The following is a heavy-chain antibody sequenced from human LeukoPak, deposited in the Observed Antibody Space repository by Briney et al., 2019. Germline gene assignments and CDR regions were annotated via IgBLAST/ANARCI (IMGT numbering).Heavy chain of an antibody. CDR3: ARFSMRVRFDY. CDR2: IYYSGST. CDR1: GDSISSSSYY. J-gene: IGHJ4*02. V-gene: IGHV4-39*01. Sequence: PSETLSLTCTVPGDSISSSSYYWGWCSQPPGKGLEWIGSIYYSGSTYYNPSLKSRVTISVDTSKNQFSLKLSSVTAADTAVYYCARFSMRVRFDYWGQGTLVTVSS. D-gene: IGHD2-2*01.